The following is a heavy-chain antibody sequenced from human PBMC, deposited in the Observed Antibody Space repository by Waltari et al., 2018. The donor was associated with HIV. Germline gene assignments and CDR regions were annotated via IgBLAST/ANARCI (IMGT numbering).Heavy chain of an antibody. CDR1: GGTFSSYA. CDR2: IIPIFGTA. CDR3: AGITIFGPDQLGGWFDP. V-gene: IGHV1-69*01. D-gene: IGHD3-3*01. J-gene: IGHJ5*02. Sequence: QVQLVQSGAEVKKPGSSGKVSCKASGGTFSSYAISWVRQAPGQGLEWMGGIIPIFGTANYAQKFQGRVTITADESTSTAYMELSSLRSEDTAVYYCAGITIFGPDQLGGWFDPWGQGTLVTVSS.